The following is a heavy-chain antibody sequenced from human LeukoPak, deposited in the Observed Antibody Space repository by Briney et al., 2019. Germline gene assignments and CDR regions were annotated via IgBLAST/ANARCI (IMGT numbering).Heavy chain of an antibody. V-gene: IGHV3-21*04. J-gene: IGHJ3*02. CDR1: GFTFSSYA. CDR2: ISSSSSYI. Sequence: GGSLRLSCAASGFTFSSYAMSWVRQAPGKGLEWVSSISSSSSYIYYADSVKGRFTISRDNAKNSLYLQMNSLRAEDTAVYYCARATYYGSGSYVPFYAFDIWGQGTMVTVSS. D-gene: IGHD3-10*01. CDR3: ARATYYGSGSYVPFYAFDI.